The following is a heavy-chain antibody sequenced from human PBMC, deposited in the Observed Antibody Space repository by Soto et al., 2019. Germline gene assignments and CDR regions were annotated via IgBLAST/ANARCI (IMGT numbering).Heavy chain of an antibody. J-gene: IGHJ6*02. CDR2: IIPIFGTA. CDR3: AVFPYGVVLHNYFRVIV. CDR1: GGSFSSFA. Sequence: ASVKVSFKASGGSFSSFAFSWVRQAPGQGLEGMGGIIPIFGTANYAQECLGRVTFTADDSTSTAYMEISGLTFEDTAFYYCAVFPYGVVLHNYFRVIVCGPGTSVT. V-gene: IGHV1-69*13. D-gene: IGHD3-3*01.